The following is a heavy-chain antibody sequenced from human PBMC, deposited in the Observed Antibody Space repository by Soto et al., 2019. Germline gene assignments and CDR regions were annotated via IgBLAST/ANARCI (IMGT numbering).Heavy chain of an antibody. CDR2: IIPIFGTA. V-gene: IGHV1-69*13. CDR3: ARVGARGHIVVVTAQSTSYYYGMDV. CDR1: GGTFSSYA. D-gene: IGHD2-21*02. J-gene: IGHJ6*02. Sequence: ASVKVSCKASGGTFSSYAISWVRQAPGQGLEWMGRIIPIFGTANYAQKFQGRVTITADESTSTAYMELSSLRSEDTAVYYCARVGARGHIVVVTAQSTSYYYGMDVWGQGTTVTVYS.